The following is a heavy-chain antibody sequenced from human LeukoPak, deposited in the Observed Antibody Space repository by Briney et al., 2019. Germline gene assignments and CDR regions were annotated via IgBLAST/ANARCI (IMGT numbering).Heavy chain of an antibody. CDR1: GFTFSSYN. J-gene: IGHJ4*02. CDR2: ISSGSRTI. Sequence: GGSLRLSCAASGFTFSSYNMNWVRQAPGKGLEWVSYISSGSRTIYYADSVKGRFTISRDNAKNSLYLQMNSLRAEDTAVYYCTRKGSQWDFLVDYWGQGTRVAVSP. CDR3: TRKGSQWDFLVDY. D-gene: IGHD2/OR15-2a*01. V-gene: IGHV3-48*01.